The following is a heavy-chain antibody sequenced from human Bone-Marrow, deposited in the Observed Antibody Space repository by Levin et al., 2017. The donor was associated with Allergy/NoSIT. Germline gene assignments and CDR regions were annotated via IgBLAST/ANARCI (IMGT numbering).Heavy chain of an antibody. D-gene: IGHD1-1*01. V-gene: IGHV2-5*02. CDR1: GFSLTTSGVG. CDR3: GHRGGGYNWNEAYFDY. J-gene: IGHJ4*02. CDR2: IYWDDDK. Sequence: NGSGPTLVKPTQTLTVTCTFSGFSLTTSGVGVGWIRQVPGKAPQWLALIYWDDDKRYSPSLRSRLTVTKDTSKNQVVLTMANMDPVDTATYYCGHRGGGYNWNEAYFDYWGQGILVTVSS.